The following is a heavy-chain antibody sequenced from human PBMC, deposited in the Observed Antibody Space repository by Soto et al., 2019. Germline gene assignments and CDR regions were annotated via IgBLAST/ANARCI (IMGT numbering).Heavy chain of an antibody. J-gene: IGHJ4*02. CDR3: ASRYYYDSSGFRGLNY. V-gene: IGHV4-34*01. D-gene: IGHD3-22*01. Sequence: TSETLSLTCAVYGGSFSGYYWSWIRQPPGKGLEWIGEINHSGSTNYNPSLKSRVTISVDTSKNQFSLKLSSVTAADTAVYYCASRYYYDSSGFRGLNYWGQGTLVTVSS. CDR1: GGSFSGYY. CDR2: INHSGST.